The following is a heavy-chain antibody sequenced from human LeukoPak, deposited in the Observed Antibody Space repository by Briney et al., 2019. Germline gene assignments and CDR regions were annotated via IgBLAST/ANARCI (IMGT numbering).Heavy chain of an antibody. D-gene: IGHD6-13*01. CDR2: IMPIFGTA. J-gene: IGHJ6*03. Sequence: SVKVSCKASGGTFSSYAISWVRQPPGQELEWMGGIMPIFGTANYAQKFLGRVTITADKSTSTAYMELSSLRSEDTAVYYCARDIDGNSSSWFPYYYYYYMDVWGKGTTVTVSS. V-gene: IGHV1-69*06. CDR3: ARDIDGNSSSWFPYYYYYYMDV. CDR1: GGTFSSYA.